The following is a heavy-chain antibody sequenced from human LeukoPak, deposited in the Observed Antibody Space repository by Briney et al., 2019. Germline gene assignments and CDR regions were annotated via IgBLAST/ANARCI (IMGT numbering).Heavy chain of an antibody. V-gene: IGHV3-11*01. CDR3: ARQIWELWQYYYYYYGMDV. CDR1: GFTFSDYY. Sequence: GGSLRLSCAASGFTFSDYYMSWIRQAPGKGLEWVSYISSSGSTIYYADSVKGRFTVSRDNAKNSLYLQMNSLRAEDTAVYYCARQIWELWQYYYYYYGMDVWGQGTTVTVSS. J-gene: IGHJ6*02. D-gene: IGHD1-26*01. CDR2: ISSSGSTI.